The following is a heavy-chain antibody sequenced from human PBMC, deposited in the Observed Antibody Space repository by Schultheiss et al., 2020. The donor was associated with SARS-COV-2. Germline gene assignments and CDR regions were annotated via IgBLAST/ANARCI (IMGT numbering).Heavy chain of an antibody. CDR2: ISSSSSTI. Sequence: GGSLRLSCAASGFTFSSYSMNWVRQAPGKGLEWVSYISSSSSTIYYADSVKGRFTISRDNAKNSLYLQMNSLRAEDTAVYYCAREDHDFWSGYYYYYGMDVWGQGTTVTVSS. CDR1: GFTFSSYS. J-gene: IGHJ6*02. V-gene: IGHV3-48*01. D-gene: IGHD3-3*01. CDR3: AREDHDFWSGYYYYYGMDV.